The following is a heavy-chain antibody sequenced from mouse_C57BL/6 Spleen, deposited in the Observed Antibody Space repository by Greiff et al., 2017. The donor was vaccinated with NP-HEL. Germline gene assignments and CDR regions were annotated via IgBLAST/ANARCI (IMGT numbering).Heavy chain of an antibody. CDR2: ISSGSSTI. Sequence: EVMLVESGGGLVKPGGSLKLSCAASGFTFSDYGMHWVRQAPEKGLEWVAYISSGSSTIYYADTVKGRFTISRDNAKNTLFLQMTSLRSEDTAMYYCARRRDAPFAYWGQGTLVTVSA. CDR3: ARRRDAPFAY. V-gene: IGHV5-17*01. CDR1: GFTFSDYG. J-gene: IGHJ3*01.